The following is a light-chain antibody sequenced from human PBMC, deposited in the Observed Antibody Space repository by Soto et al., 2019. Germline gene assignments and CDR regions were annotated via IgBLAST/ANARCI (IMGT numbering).Light chain of an antibody. CDR2: DAS. V-gene: IGKV3-11*01. CDR3: QQRSNWRGA. Sequence: EIVLTQSPATLSLSPGERATLSCRASQSVSSCLAWYQQKPGQAPRLLIYDASNRATGIPARFSGSGSGTDFTLTISSLEPEDFALYYCQQRSNWRGAFGQGTKVEIK. J-gene: IGKJ1*01. CDR1: QSVSSC.